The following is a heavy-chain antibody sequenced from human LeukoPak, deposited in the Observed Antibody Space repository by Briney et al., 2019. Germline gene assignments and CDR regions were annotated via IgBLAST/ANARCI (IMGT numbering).Heavy chain of an antibody. CDR1: GYTFTSYG. V-gene: IGHV1-18*01. CDR3: ARDYYYGLGSYPPFGY. CDR2: ISAYNGNT. D-gene: IGHD3-10*01. J-gene: IGHJ4*02. Sequence: ASVKVSCKASGYTFTSYGISWVRQAPGRGLEWMGWISAYNGNTNYAQKLQGRVTMTTDTSTSTAYMELRSLRSDDTAVYYCARDYYYGLGSYPPFGYWGQGTLVTVSS.